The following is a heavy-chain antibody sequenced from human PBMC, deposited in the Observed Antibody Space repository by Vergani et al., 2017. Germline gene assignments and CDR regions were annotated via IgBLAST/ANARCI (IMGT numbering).Heavy chain of an antibody. CDR2: MNPNSGNT. Sequence: QVQLVQSGAEVKKPGASVKVSCKASGYTFTSYDINWVRQATGQGLEWMGWMNPNSGNTGYAQKFQGRVTMTRNTSISTAYMELSSLKASDTAMYYCARHEQQFDPFDIWGQGKMVTVSS. CDR3: ARHEQQFDPFDI. D-gene: IGHD6-13*01. J-gene: IGHJ3*02. CDR1: GYTFTSYD. V-gene: IGHV1-8*01.